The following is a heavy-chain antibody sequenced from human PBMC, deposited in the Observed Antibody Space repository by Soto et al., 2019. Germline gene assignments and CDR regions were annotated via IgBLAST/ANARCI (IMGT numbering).Heavy chain of an antibody. CDR1: GFTFSSYG. Sequence: PGGSLRLSCAASGFTFSSYGMHWVRQAPGKGLEWVAVISYDGSNKYYADSVKGRFTISRDNAKNTLYLQMNSLRAEDTAVYYCARDVAPGYFDYWGQGTPVTVSS. J-gene: IGHJ4*02. D-gene: IGHD2-21*01. CDR2: ISYDGSNK. CDR3: ARDVAPGYFDY. V-gene: IGHV3-30*03.